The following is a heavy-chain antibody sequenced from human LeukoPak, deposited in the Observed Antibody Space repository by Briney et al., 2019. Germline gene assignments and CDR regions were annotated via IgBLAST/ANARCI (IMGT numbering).Heavy chain of an antibody. V-gene: IGHV3-23*01. CDR3: ARSTKYDILTGYTTYYYYMDV. CDR2: ISGSGGST. J-gene: IGHJ6*03. CDR1: GFTFSSYG. D-gene: IGHD3-9*01. Sequence: GGSLRLSCAASGFTFSSYGMSWVRQAPGEGLEWVSAISGSGGSTYYADSVKGRFTISRDNSKNTLYLQMNSLRAEDTAVYYCARSTKYDILTGYTTYYYYMDVWGKGTTVTVSS.